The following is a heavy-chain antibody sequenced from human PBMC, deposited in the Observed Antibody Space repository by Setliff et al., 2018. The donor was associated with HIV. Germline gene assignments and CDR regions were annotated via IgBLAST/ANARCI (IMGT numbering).Heavy chain of an antibody. Sequence: ASVKVSCKASGYTFTGYYMHWVRQAPGQGLEWMGCINLNTGNTNYAQKFQGRVIVTRDTSINTAYVELRSLRLDDTAVYFCARGRTYDSSGYIGNWFDPWGQGTLVTVSS. J-gene: IGHJ5*02. CDR3: ARGRTYDSSGYIGNWFDP. CDR2: INLNTGNT. CDR1: GYTFTGYY. D-gene: IGHD3-22*01. V-gene: IGHV1-2*02.